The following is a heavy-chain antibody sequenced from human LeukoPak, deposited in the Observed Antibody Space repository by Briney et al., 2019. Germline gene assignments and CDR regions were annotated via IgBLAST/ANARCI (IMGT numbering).Heavy chain of an antibody. Sequence: SETLSLTCTVSGDSISSSGHYWGWIRQPPGKGLEWIGIIYHSGSTYYNPSLKSRVTISVGTSKNQFSLKLSSVTAADTAVYYCARQYCSSVTCWAYFDHWGQGTLVTVSS. CDR1: GDSISSSGHY. J-gene: IGHJ4*02. CDR2: IYHSGST. D-gene: IGHD2-2*01. CDR3: ARQYCSSVTCWAYFDH. V-gene: IGHV4-39*01.